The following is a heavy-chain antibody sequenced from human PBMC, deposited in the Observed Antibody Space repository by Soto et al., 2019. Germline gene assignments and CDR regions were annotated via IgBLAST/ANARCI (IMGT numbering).Heavy chain of an antibody. CDR2: ISFDGSYK. Sequence: QVQLVESGGGVVQPGRSLRLSCAASGFTFSTYGMHWVRQAPGKGLEWVAVISFDGSYKYYADSVKGRFTISRDNSKNTLYLQMNSLRAEDTAVYYCAKDWAPSSAAYYFDYWGQGTLVTVSS. CDR3: AKDWAPSSAAYYFDY. V-gene: IGHV3-30*18. CDR1: GFTFSTYG. D-gene: IGHD6-19*01. J-gene: IGHJ4*02.